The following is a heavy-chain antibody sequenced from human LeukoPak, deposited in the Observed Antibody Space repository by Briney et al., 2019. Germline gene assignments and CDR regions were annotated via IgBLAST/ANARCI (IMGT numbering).Heavy chain of an antibody. J-gene: IGHJ6*02. CDR2: IYSGGSI. D-gene: IGHD2-2*01. CDR1: GFTVSSNY. V-gene: IGHV3-53*01. Sequence: PGGSLRLSCAASGFTVSSNYMSWVRQAPGKGLEWVSVIYSGGSIYYADSVKGRFTISRDNSKNTLYLQMNSLRAEDTAVYYCARSVCSSTSCYYGMDVWGQGTTVTVSS. CDR3: ARSVCSSTSCYYGMDV.